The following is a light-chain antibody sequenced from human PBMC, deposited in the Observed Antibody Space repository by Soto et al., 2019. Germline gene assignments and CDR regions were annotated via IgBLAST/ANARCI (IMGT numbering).Light chain of an antibody. CDR2: AAS. J-gene: IGKJ4*01. CDR1: QGIGVY. V-gene: IGKV1-27*01. Sequence: DIQMTQSPSSVSASLGDRVTITCRASQGIGVYLAWFQQKPGNVPKLLIYAASTLQSGVPSRFSGSGSGTDFTLTISSLQPEDVATYYCQKYNRAPLTFGGGTKVEIK. CDR3: QKYNRAPLT.